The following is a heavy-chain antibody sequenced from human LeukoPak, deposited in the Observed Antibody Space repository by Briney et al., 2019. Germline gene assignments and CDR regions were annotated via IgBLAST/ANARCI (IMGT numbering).Heavy chain of an antibody. CDR1: GFTFSSYA. V-gene: IGHV3-23*03. J-gene: IGHJ4*02. D-gene: IGHD1-14*01. CDR3: ARYHTALNY. CDR2: IYSCGST. Sequence: AGGSLRLSCAASGFTFSSYAMTWVRQAPGKGLEWVSVIYSCGSTYYSDSVKGRFTISRDNSKNTLYLQMNNVRVADTAVYFCARYHTALNYWGQGTLVSASS.